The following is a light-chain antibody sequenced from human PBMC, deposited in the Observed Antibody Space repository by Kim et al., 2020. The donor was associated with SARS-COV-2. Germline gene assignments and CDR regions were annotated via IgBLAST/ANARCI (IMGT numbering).Light chain of an antibody. CDR1: STNASAGYD. CDR3: QSYDSSLSALYV. CDR2: SNG. V-gene: IGLV1-40*01. Sequence: ATISCTGSSTNASAGYDGLWYPHLPLTAPKLLIHSNGNRPSVVPDRFSGSKSGTSASLAITGLQAEDEADYDCQSYDSSLSALYVFGTGTKVTFL. J-gene: IGLJ1*01.